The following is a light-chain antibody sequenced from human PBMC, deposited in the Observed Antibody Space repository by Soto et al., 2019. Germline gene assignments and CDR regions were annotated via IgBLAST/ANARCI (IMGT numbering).Light chain of an antibody. CDR3: QQADSFPIT. CDR1: QTINNN. Sequence: DSQMTQSPSSLSASVGARVTITCRASQTINNNLNWYQQKPGKAPKLLIYGASSLQSGVPSRFSGSGSGTDFTLSISSLQPEDFATYYCQQADSFPITFGQRTRLEIK. CDR2: GAS. V-gene: IGKV1-39*01. J-gene: IGKJ5*01.